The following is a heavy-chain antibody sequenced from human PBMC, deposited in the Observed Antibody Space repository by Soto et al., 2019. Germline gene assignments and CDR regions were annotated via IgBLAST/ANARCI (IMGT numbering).Heavy chain of an antibody. V-gene: IGHV4-61*01. CDR3: ARGGGYYDFWSGYYVGGGYYYGMDV. J-gene: IGHJ6*02. D-gene: IGHD3-3*01. Sequence: PSETLSLTCTVSGGSVSSGSYYWSWIRQPPGKGLEWIGYIYYSGSTNYNPSLKSRVTISVDTSRNQFSLELSSVTAADTAVYYCARGGGYYDFWSGYYVGGGYYYGMDVWGQGTTVTVSS. CDR2: IYYSGST. CDR1: GGSVSSGSYY.